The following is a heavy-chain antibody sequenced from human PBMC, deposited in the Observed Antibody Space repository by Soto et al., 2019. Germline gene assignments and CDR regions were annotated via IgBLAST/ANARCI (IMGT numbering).Heavy chain of an antibody. Sequence: ASVKVSCKASGGTFSSYAISWVRQAPGQGLEWMGGIIPIFGTANYAQKFQGRVTITADESTSTAYMELSSLRSEDTAVYYCASLPYYYDSSGYPWGQGTLVTVSS. CDR1: GGTFSSYA. CDR3: ASLPYYYDSSGYP. CDR2: IIPIFGTA. D-gene: IGHD3-22*01. J-gene: IGHJ5*02. V-gene: IGHV1-69*13.